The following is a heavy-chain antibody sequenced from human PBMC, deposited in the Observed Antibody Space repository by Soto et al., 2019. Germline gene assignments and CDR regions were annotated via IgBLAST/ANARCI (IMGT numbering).Heavy chain of an antibody. CDR2: IWYDGSNK. CDR1: GFTFSSYG. CDR3: ARDGKPYTAMVSFDY. J-gene: IGHJ4*02. V-gene: IGHV3-33*01. D-gene: IGHD5-18*01. Sequence: QVQLVESGGGVVQPGRSLRLSCAASGFTFSSYGMHWVRQAPGKGLEWVAVIWYDGSNKYYADSVKGRFTISRDNSKNTLYLQMNSLRAEDTAVYYCARDGKPYTAMVSFDYWGQGTLVTVSS.